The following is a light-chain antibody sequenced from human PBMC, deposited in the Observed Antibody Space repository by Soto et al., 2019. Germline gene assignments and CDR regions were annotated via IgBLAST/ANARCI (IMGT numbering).Light chain of an antibody. CDR1: QSVSSY. J-gene: IGKJ4*01. CDR3: QQRSNWPLT. V-gene: IGKV3-11*01. Sequence: EIVLTQSPATLSLSPGERATLSCRASQSVSSYLAWYQQKPGQAPRLLIYDASNRATGIPARFSGSGSGTDFTLTICSLEPEDFPVYYCQQRSNWPLTFGGGNKVEIK. CDR2: DAS.